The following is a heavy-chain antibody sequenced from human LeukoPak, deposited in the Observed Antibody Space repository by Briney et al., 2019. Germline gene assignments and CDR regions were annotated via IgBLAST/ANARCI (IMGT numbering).Heavy chain of an antibody. CDR2: ISSSSSYI. D-gene: IGHD3-22*01. CDR3: AVGIVVVPFDY. J-gene: IGHJ4*02. Sequence: PGWSLRLSCAASGFTFNNYSMNGVRQAPGKGLEWVASISSSSSYIYYADSVKGRFTISRDHAKNSLYLQMNSLRAEDTAVYYCAVGIVVVPFDYWGEGTLVTVSS. CDR1: GFTFNNYS. V-gene: IGHV3-21*01.